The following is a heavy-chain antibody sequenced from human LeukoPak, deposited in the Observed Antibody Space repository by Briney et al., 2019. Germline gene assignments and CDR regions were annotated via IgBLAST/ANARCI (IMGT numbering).Heavy chain of an antibody. Sequence: PGGSLRLSCAASGFTFSSYGMHWVRQAPGKGLEWVAVISYDGSNKYYADSVKGRFTISRDNSKNTLYLQMNSLRAEDTAVYYCAREVRLPDYYGMDVWGQGTTVTVSS. CDR2: ISYDGSNK. CDR1: GFTFSSYG. CDR3: AREVRLPDYYGMDV. J-gene: IGHJ6*02. V-gene: IGHV3-30*03.